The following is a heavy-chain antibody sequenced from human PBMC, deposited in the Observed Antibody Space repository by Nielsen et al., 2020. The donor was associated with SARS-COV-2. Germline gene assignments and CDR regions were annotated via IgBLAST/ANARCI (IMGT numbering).Heavy chain of an antibody. V-gene: IGHV3-21*01. CDR3: ARGDGYNLFDGPFDY. Sequence: GGSLRLSCAASGFTFSDYGVNWVRQAPGKGLEWLSSISNSGTYISYADSVKGRFTISRDNAKNSLYLQINSLRAEDTAVYYCARGDGYNLFDGPFDYWGQGTLIAVSS. J-gene: IGHJ4*02. CDR1: GFTFSDYG. CDR2: ISNSGTYI. D-gene: IGHD5-24*01.